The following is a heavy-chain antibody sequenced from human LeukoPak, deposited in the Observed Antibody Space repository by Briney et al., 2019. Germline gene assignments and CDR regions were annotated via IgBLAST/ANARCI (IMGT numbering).Heavy chain of an antibody. CDR1: GFTFSSSW. D-gene: IGHD4-23*01. CDR3: ARAGGDSAFDY. Sequence: GGSLRLSCAASGFTFSSSWMHWVRQAPGKGLVWVSRINSVGSGTIYADSVRGRFTISRDNAENTLYLQMNSLRTDDTAVYYCARAGGDSAFDYWGQGSLVTVSS. CDR2: INSVGSGT. J-gene: IGHJ4*02. V-gene: IGHV3-74*01.